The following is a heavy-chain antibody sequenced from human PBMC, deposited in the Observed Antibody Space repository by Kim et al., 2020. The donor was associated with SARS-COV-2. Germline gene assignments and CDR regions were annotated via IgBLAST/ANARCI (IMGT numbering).Heavy chain of an antibody. CDR3: ASSDNWFDP. V-gene: IGHV3-21*01. CDR2: ISSSSSYI. Sequence: GGSLRLSCAASGFTFSSYSMNWVRQAPGKGLEWVSSISSSSSYIDYAYSVKGRFTISRDNANNSLYLQMNSQRAEDTAVYYCASSDNWFDPWGQGTLVTVSS. J-gene: IGHJ5*02. CDR1: GFTFSSYS.